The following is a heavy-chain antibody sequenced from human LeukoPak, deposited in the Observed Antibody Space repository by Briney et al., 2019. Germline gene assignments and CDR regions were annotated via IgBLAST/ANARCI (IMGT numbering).Heavy chain of an antibody. V-gene: IGHV4-34*01. CDR2: INHSGST. Sequence: SETLSLTCAVYGGSFSGYYWSWIRQPPGKGLEWIGEINHSGSTNYNPSLKSRVTISVDTSKNQFSLKLSSVTAADTAVYYCARSSGVLYYYYMDVWGKGTTVTVSS. J-gene: IGHJ6*03. CDR3: ARSSGVLYYYYMDV. CDR1: GGSFSGYY. D-gene: IGHD3-10*01.